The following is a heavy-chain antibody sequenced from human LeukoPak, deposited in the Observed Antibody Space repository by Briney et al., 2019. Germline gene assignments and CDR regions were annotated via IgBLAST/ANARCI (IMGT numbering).Heavy chain of an antibody. D-gene: IGHD2-2*01. Sequence: PGGSLRLSCAASGFTFSSYEMNWVRQAPGKGLEWVSYISSGGSSIYYADSVKGRFSISRDNAKNSLYLQMNSLRAEDTAVYYCARETEARYCSSTSCYSWGYFDYWGQGALVTVSS. V-gene: IGHV3-48*03. CDR3: ARETEARYCSSTSCYSWGYFDY. CDR1: GFTFSSYE. J-gene: IGHJ4*02. CDR2: ISSGGSSI.